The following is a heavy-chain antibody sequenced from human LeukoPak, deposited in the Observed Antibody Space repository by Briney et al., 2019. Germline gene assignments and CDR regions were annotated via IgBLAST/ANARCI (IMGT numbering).Heavy chain of an antibody. V-gene: IGHV3-21*01. CDR2: ISSSSSYI. J-gene: IGHJ3*02. CDR1: GFTFSSYS. Sequence: GGSLRLSCAASGFTFSSYSMNWVRQAPGKGLEWVSSISSSSSYIYYADSVKGRFTISRDNAKNSLYLQMNSLRAEDTAVYYCARELDCGGDCYRGAFDIWGQGTMVTVSS. D-gene: IGHD2-21*02. CDR3: ARELDCGGDCYRGAFDI.